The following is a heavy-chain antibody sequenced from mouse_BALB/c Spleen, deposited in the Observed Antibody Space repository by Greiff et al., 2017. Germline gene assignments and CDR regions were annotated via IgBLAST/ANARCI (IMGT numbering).Heavy chain of an antibody. Sequence: EVHLVESGGGLVQPGGSLKLSCAASGFTFSSYGMSWVRQTPDKRLELVATINSNGGSTYYPDSVKGRFTISRDNAKNTLYLQMSSLKSEDTAMYYCARVHYYGSTMDYWGQGTSVTVSS. CDR2: INSNGGST. V-gene: IGHV5-6-3*01. CDR3: ARVHYYGSTMDY. D-gene: IGHD1-1*01. CDR1: GFTFSSYG. J-gene: IGHJ4*01.